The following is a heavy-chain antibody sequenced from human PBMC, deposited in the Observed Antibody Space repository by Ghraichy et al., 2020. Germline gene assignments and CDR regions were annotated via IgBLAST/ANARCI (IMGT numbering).Heavy chain of an antibody. V-gene: IGHV3-23*01. CDR2: ISGTGDT. D-gene: IGHD6-19*01. CDR3: AKASGNGWYYFDF. CDR1: GFTFRNFA. Sequence: GGSLRLSCATSGFTFRNFAMTWVRQAPGKGLEWVSTISGTGDTNYADSVKGRFTISRDNSKNMLSLQMNSLRAEDTALYYCAKASGNGWYYFDFMGQGTLVTVSS. J-gene: IGHJ4*02.